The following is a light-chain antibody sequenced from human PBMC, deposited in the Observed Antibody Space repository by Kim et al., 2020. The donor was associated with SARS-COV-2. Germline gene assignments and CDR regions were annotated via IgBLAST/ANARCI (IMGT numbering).Light chain of an antibody. V-gene: IGKV1-33*01. J-gene: IGKJ4*01. CDR1: QDINNN. Sequence: ASTGDRVSITCQASQDINNNVTWYQQKPGKVPKLLIYDASNLEIGVPSRFSGSGSGTDFTFTISSLQPEDIGTYYCQQFDNFVRTFAAGTKVDIK. CDR3: QQFDNFVRT. CDR2: DAS.